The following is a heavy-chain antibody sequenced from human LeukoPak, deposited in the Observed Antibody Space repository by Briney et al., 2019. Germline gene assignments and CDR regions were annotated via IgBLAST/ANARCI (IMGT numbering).Heavy chain of an antibody. Sequence: SETLSLTCTVSGGSISSYYWSWIRQPPGKGLEWIGYIYYSGSTNYNPSLKSRVTISVDTSKNQFSLKLSSVTAADTAVYYCARSYYDSSGYLAGPYFDYWGQGTLVTVSS. J-gene: IGHJ4*02. CDR1: GGSISSYY. V-gene: IGHV4-59*08. CDR3: ARSYYDSSGYLAGPYFDY. D-gene: IGHD3-22*01. CDR2: IYYSGST.